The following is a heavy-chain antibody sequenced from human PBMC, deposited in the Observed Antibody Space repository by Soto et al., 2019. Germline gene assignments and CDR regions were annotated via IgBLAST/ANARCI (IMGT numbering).Heavy chain of an antibody. D-gene: IGHD1-1*01. J-gene: IGHJ4*02. CDR3: AKDRPRRTSGYFFDY. CDR1: GLTXSXXX. Sequence: PGGCRGRSXAXSGLTXSXXXXXXXXXXXGRGLEWVSGISASGSNKYYADSVKGRFNISRDNSKNTVSLHMNSLRAEDTALYYCAKDRPRRTSGYFFDYWGQGTPVTVSS. CDR2: ISASGSNK. V-gene: IGHV3-30-3*01.